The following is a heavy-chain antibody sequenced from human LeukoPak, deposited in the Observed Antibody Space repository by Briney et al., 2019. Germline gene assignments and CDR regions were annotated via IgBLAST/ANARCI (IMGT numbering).Heavy chain of an antibody. V-gene: IGHV3-23*01. CDR3: AELGITMIGGV. J-gene: IGHJ6*04. CDR2: IIASGGST. Sequence: GRSLRLSCAASGFPFRTYAMHWVRQPPGKGLEWVSSIIASGGSTYYADSLKGRFTISRDNSKNTLYLQMNSLRAEDTAVYYCAELGITMIGGVWGKGTTVTISS. D-gene: IGHD3-10*02. CDR1: GFPFRTYA.